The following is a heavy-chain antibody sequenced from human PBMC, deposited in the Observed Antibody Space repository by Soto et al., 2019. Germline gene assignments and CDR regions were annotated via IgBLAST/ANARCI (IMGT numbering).Heavy chain of an antibody. CDR1: GGSISSYY. V-gene: IGHV4-59*08. J-gene: IGHJ4*02. CDR3: ARRYGGNLDY. D-gene: IGHD1-26*01. CDR2: IYYSGKT. Sequence: ETLSLTCTVSGGSISSYYWSWIRQPPGKGLEWIGYIYYSGKTYYNPSLKSRVTISVDTSKNQFSLKLSSVTAADTAVYYCARRYGGNLDYWGQGTLVTVSS.